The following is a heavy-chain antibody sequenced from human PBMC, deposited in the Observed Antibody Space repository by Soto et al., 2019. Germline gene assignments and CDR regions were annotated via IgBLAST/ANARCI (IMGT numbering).Heavy chain of an antibody. V-gene: IGHV1-46*01. CDR1: GYTFTSYY. J-gene: IGHJ4*02. CDR3: AREGRITMVRGVITYFDY. Sequence: AASVKVSCKASGYTFTSYYMHWVRQAPGQGLEWMGIINPSGGSTSYAQKFQGRVTMTRDTSTSTVYMELSSLRSEDTAVYYCAREGRITMVRGVITYFDYWGQGTLVTVSS. D-gene: IGHD3-10*01. CDR2: INPSGGST.